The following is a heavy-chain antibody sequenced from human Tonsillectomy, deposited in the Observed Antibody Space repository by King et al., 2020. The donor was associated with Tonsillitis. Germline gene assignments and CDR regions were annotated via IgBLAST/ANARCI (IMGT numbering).Heavy chain of an antibody. CDR3: ARGPAPTYYYGSGSYYRDYYFDY. CDR2: SNHRGST. Sequence: VQLQQWGAGLLKPSETLSLTCAVYGGSFNGYYWSWIRQPPGKGPEWIGDSNHRGSTTYNPSLKSRVTISVDTSKHQFSLKLSSVTAADTAVYYCARGPAPTYYYGSGSYYRDYYFDYWGQGTLVTVSS. J-gene: IGHJ4*02. CDR1: GGSFNGYY. D-gene: IGHD3-10*01. V-gene: IGHV4-34*01.